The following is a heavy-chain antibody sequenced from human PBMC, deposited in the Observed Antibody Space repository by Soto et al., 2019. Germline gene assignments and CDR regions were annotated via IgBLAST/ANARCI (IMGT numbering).Heavy chain of an antibody. CDR2: IYYSGST. Sequence: SETLSLTCTVSGGSISSSSYYWGWIRQPPGKGLEWIGSIYYSGSTYYNPSLKSRVTISVDTSKNQFSLKLSSVTAADTAVYYCARRSFKYYYRSGYPTGPFDFRGQGTLVTVSS. J-gene: IGHJ4*02. V-gene: IGHV4-39*01. CDR3: ARRSFKYYYRSGYPTGPFDF. CDR1: GGSISSSSYY. D-gene: IGHD3-22*01.